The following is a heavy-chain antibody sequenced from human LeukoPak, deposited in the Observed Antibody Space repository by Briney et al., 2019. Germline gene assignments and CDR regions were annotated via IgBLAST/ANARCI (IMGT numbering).Heavy chain of an antibody. D-gene: IGHD3-10*01. CDR3: ARGQYYGSGSGLYYMDV. Sequence: PSETLSLTCTVSRGSVTSYYWSWIRQPPGKGLEWIGDVYFSGDTKYNPSLQSRVTISLDTSQNQFSLRLRPVTAADTAVYYCARGQYYGSGSGLYYMDVWGKGTTVTVSS. CDR2: VYFSGDT. J-gene: IGHJ6*03. CDR1: RGSVTSYY. V-gene: IGHV4-59*02.